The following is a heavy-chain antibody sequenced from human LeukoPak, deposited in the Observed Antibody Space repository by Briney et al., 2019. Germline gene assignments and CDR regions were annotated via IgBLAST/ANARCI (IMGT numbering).Heavy chain of an antibody. J-gene: IGHJ5*02. D-gene: IGHD4-17*01. CDR3: AKAQFSGDYVTWFDP. Sequence: PGGSLRLSCAASGFTFDDYAMHWVRQAQGKGLEWVSGISWNSGSIAYADSVKGRFTTSRDNAKNSLYLQMNCLRAEDMALYYCAKAQFSGDYVTWFDPWGQGTLVTVSS. CDR1: GFTFDDYA. CDR2: ISWNSGSI. V-gene: IGHV3-9*03.